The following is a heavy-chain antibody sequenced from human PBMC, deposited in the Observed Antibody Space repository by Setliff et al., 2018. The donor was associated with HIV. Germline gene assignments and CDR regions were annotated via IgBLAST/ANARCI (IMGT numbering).Heavy chain of an antibody. J-gene: IGHJ4*02. Sequence: SETLSLTCAVYGGPSTDHYWNWIRQSPGMGLEWIAEIHHTGYINYNPSLRSRVSVSRDMSSNQFSLRLSSVTAADAAVYYCARLSGGMVPNYWGQGTLVTVSS. CDR3: ARLSGGMVPNY. V-gene: IGHV4-34*01. D-gene: IGHD3-10*01. CDR1: GGPSTDHY. CDR2: IHHTGYI.